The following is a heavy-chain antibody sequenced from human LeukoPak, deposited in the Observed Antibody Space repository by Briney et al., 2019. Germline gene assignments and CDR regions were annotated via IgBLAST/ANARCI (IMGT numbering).Heavy chain of an antibody. CDR3: ARAPSGSYRLAFDY. D-gene: IGHD1-26*01. CDR1: GGFISSSSYY. CDR2: IYYSGST. V-gene: IGHV4-39*07. Sequence: SETLSLTCTVSGGFISSSSYYWGWIRQPPGKGLEWIGSIYYSGSTYYNPSRKSRVTISVDTSKNQFSLKLSSVTAAYTAVYYCARAPSGSYRLAFDYWGQGTLVTVSS. J-gene: IGHJ4*02.